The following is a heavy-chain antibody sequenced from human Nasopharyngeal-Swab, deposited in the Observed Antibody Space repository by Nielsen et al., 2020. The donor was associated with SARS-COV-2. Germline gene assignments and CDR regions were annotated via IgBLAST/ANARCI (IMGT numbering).Heavy chain of an antibody. D-gene: IGHD3-22*01. Sequence: GESLKISCAASGFTFSDYYMSWIRQAPGKGLEWVSYISSSGSTIYYADSVKGRFTISRDNAKNSLYLQMNRLRAEDTAVYYCARDQTYYYDSSGYYQDYWGQGTLVTVSS. J-gene: IGHJ4*02. CDR3: ARDQTYYYDSSGYYQDY. CDR2: ISSSGSTI. V-gene: IGHV3-11*01. CDR1: GFTFSDYY.